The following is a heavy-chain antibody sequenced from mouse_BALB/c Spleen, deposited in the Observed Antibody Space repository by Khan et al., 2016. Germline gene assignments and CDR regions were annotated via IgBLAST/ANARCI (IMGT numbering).Heavy chain of an antibody. J-gene: IGHJ3*01. CDR1: GYTFTDYS. V-gene: IGHV9-2-1*01. D-gene: IGHD1-2*01. CDR2: INTETGEP. Sequence: QIQLVQSGPELKKPGETVKISCKASGYTFTDYSMHWVKQTPGKGLKWMGWINTETGEPTYADDFKGRFAFSLETSASTAYLQITNLKNDDTATYFSARATLLRLLAYWGQGTLVTVSA. CDR3: ARATLLRLLAY.